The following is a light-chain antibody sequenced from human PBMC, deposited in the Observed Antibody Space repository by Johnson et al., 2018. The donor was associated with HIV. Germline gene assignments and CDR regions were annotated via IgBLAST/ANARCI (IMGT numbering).Light chain of an antibody. CDR2: DNN. V-gene: IGLV1-51*01. J-gene: IGLJ1*01. CDR3: GTWDSSLRFGF. CDR1: SSNIGNNY. Sequence: QSVLTQPPSVSAAPGQKVTISCSGSSSNIGNNYVSWYQQVPGTAPKLLIHDNNKRPSGIPDRFSGSKSGTSATLGITGLQTGDEADYYCGTWDSSLRFGFFGSGTKVTVL.